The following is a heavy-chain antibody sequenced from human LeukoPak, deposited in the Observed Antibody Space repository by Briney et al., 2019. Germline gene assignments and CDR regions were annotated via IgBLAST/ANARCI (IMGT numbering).Heavy chain of an antibody. D-gene: IGHD1-26*01. CDR3: ATVRTTWYVEN. Sequence: RGSLRLSCAASGFTFRNYGMHWVRQAPGKGLEWVALIWYDGSNKDYADSVRGRFTISRDNSKNTLYLQMNSLRAEDTAVYYCATVRTTWYVENWGQGTLVTVSS. J-gene: IGHJ4*02. V-gene: IGHV3-33*01. CDR2: IWYDGSNK. CDR1: GFTFRNYG.